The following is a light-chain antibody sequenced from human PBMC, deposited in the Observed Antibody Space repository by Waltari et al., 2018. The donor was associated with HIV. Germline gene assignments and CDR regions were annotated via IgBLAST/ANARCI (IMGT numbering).Light chain of an antibody. J-gene: IGKJ1*01. CDR1: QGISNY. Sequence: DFQMTQSPASLSASVGDRVTITCRASQGISNYLAWYQQKPGKVPKFLIYGASTLQSGVPSRVSGSGSGTDFTLTISSLQPEDVATYYCQKYNSVPPWTFGQGTKVEIK. CDR2: GAS. CDR3: QKYNSVPPWT. V-gene: IGKV1-27*01.